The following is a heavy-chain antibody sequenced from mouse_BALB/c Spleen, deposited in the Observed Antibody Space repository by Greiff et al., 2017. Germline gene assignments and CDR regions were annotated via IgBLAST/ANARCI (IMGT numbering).Heavy chain of an antibody. CDR1: GFTFSSYY. CDR3: ARHGNYGGYYAMDY. J-gene: IGHJ4*01. V-gene: IGHV5-6-2*01. Sequence: EVKLVESGGGLVKLGGSLKLSCAASGFTFSSYYMSWVRQTPEKRLELVAAINSNGGSTYYPDTVKGRFTISRDNAKNTLYLQMSSLKSEDTALYYCARHGNYGGYYAMDYWGQGTSVTVSS. D-gene: IGHD2-1*01. CDR2: INSNGGST.